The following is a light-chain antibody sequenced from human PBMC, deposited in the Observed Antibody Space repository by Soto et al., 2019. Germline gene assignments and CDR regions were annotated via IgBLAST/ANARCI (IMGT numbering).Light chain of an antibody. Sequence: EIVLTQSPGTLSLSPGERATLSCRASQSVGRDYLAWYQQKPGQAPRLLIHGTSYRATGIPDRFRGSGSGTDFTLTISRLEPEDFAVYYCQQYGSSGTFGQGTKVDIK. CDR2: GTS. V-gene: IGKV3-20*01. J-gene: IGKJ1*01. CDR3: QQYGSSGT. CDR1: QSVGRDY.